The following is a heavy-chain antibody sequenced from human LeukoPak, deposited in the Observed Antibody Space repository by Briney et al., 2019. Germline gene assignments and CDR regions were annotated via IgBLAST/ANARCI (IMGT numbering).Heavy chain of an antibody. CDR1: GGTYTSYA. J-gene: IGHJ4*02. CDR2: IIPIFGTL. CDR3: ARGVEYSSGWYFPFEY. D-gene: IGHD6-19*01. V-gene: IGHV1-69*13. Sequence: ASVKLSCKASGGTYTSYAISWVRQAPGQGLEWMGGIIPIFGTLNYAQKFQGRVTITADESTSTVYMELSSLRSDDTALYYCARGVEYSSGWYFPFEYWGQGTLVTVAS.